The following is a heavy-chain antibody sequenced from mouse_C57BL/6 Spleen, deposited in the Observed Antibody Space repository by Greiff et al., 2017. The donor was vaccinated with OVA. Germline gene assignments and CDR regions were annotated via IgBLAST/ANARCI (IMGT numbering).Heavy chain of an antibody. CDR2: ISSGSGTI. Sequence: EVQLVESGGGLVKPGGSLKLSCAASGFTFSDYGMHWVRQAPEKGLEWVAYISSGSGTIYYADTVKGRFTITRDNAKNTLFLQMTSLRSEDTAMYYCARDYDYLYAMDYWGQGTSVTVSS. CDR3: ARDYDYLYAMDY. CDR1: GFTFSDYG. V-gene: IGHV5-17*01. D-gene: IGHD2-4*01. J-gene: IGHJ4*01.